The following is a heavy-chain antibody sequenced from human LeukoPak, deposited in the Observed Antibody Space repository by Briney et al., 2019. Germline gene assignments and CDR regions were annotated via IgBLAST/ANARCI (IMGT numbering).Heavy chain of an antibody. J-gene: IGHJ4*02. V-gene: IGHV3-23*01. CDR1: GFTFSSYA. CDR3: AKDPRRVARLITFGGGRPYYFDY. D-gene: IGHD3-16*01. Sequence: PGGSLRLSCAASGFTFSSYAMSWVRQAPGKGLEWVSAISDSGGSTYYPDSVKGRFTISRDNSKNTLYLQMNSLRAEDTAVYYCAKDPRRVARLITFGGGRPYYFDYWGQGTLVTVSS. CDR2: ISDSGGST.